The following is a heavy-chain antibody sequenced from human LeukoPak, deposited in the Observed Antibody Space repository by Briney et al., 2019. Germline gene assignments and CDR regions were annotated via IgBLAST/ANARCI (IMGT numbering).Heavy chain of an antibody. J-gene: IGHJ4*02. V-gene: IGHV4-39*01. CDR1: GGSISSSSYY. CDR3: ARHPGYCSSTSCYTMREDKYYFDY. Sequence: SETLSLTCTVSGGSISSSSYYWGWIRQPPGKGLEWIGSIYYSGSTYYNPSLKSRVTISVDTSKNQFPLKLSSATAADTAVYYCARHPGYCSSTSCYTMREDKYYFDYWGQGTLVTVSS. CDR2: IYYSGST. D-gene: IGHD2-2*02.